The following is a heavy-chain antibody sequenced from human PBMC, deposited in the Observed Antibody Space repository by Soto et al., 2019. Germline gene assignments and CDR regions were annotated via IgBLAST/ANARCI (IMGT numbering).Heavy chain of an antibody. CDR3: AGRWYYDFWSGYSPPDY. Sequence: GGSLRLSCAASGFTFSSYAMSWVRQAPGKGLEWVSAISGSGGSTYYADSVKGRFTISRDNSKNTLYLQMNSLRAEDTAVYYCAGRWYYDFWSGYSPPDYWGQGTLVTVSS. CDR1: GFTFSSYA. J-gene: IGHJ4*02. CDR2: ISGSGGST. V-gene: IGHV3-23*01. D-gene: IGHD3-3*01.